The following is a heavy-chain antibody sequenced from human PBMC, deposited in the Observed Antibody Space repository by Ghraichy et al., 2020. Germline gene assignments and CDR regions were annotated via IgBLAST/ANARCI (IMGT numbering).Heavy chain of an antibody. CDR1: GFTFSGDW. V-gene: IGHV3-74*01. CDR3: TRARLGPIVFDF. J-gene: IGHJ4*02. Sequence: GGSLRLSCVASGFTFSGDWMHWVRQAPGRGLMWVSRINSDGSFTSYAESVKGRFTISRDSAKNTLYLQMNSLSAEDTAIYYCTRARLGPIVFDFWGQGTLVTVSS. D-gene: IGHD7-27*01. CDR2: INSDGSFT.